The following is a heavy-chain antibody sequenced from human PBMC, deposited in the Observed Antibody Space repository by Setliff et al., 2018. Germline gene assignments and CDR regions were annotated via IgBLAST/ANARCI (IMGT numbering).Heavy chain of an antibody. CDR1: GGTFSNYG. CDR3: VREGVDTRSSTDYRYYMDV. D-gene: IGHD5-18*01. V-gene: IGHV1-69*05. CDR2: TIPIFGTT. J-gene: IGHJ6*03. Sequence: SVKVSCKASGGTFSNYGISWVRQAPGQGLEWMGGTIPIFGTTDYAQKFQGRVTIITDDSTSTAFMQLSSLTSEDTAVYYCVREGVDTRSSTDYRYYMDVWGKGTTVTV.